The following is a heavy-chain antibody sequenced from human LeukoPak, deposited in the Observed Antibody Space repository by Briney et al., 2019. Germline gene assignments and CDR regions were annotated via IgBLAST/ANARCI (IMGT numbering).Heavy chain of an antibody. Sequence: PSETLSLTCTVPGGSISSGSYYWSWIRQPAGKGLEWTGRIYTSGSTNYNPSLKSRVTISVDTSKNQFSLKLSSVTAADTAVYYCARDRGQWLVDWYFDLWGRGTLVTVSS. D-gene: IGHD6-19*01. CDR2: IYTSGST. CDR3: ARDRGQWLVDWYFDL. V-gene: IGHV4-61*02. J-gene: IGHJ2*01. CDR1: GGSISSGSYY.